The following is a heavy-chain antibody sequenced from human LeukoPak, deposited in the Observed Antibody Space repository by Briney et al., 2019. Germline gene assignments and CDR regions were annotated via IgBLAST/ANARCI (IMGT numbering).Heavy chain of an antibody. V-gene: IGHV4-4*07. D-gene: IGHD6-19*01. Sequence: SETLSLTCTVFGGSVSSYYWSWIRQTAGKGLEWIGRIYTSGSTDYSPSLRSRVTISVDKSKNQLSLKLNSVTAADTAVYYCASSAAVGGVKWFDPWGRGTLVTVSS. CDR1: GGSVSSYY. CDR2: IYTSGST. CDR3: ASSAAVGGVKWFDP. J-gene: IGHJ5*02.